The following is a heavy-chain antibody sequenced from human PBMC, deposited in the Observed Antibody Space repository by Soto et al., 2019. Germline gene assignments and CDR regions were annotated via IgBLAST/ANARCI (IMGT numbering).Heavy chain of an antibody. D-gene: IGHD3-3*01. CDR1: GGSLTKYY. CDR2: ISTSGNV. V-gene: IGHV4-4*07. CDR3: ARDNNDFWSLYPLAFDY. Sequence: PPETLSLTSTVSGGSLTKYYWSWIRQPAGKGLEWIGRISTSGNVVSKASLRSRLTMSVDTSKNQFSLRLTSVNAADTAAYYCARDNNDFWSLYPLAFDYWGQGALVTVSS. J-gene: IGHJ4*02.